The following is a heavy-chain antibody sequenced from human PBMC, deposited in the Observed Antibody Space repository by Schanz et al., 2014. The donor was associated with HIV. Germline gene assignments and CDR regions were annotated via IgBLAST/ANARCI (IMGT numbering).Heavy chain of an antibody. CDR1: GFTFDDYA. J-gene: IGHJ4*02. V-gene: IGHV3-9*01. CDR3: AKATNYYDSSGYFDY. CDR2: ISWNSGSI. Sequence: VQLVESGGGLVQPGRSLRLSCAASGFTFDDYAMHWVRQAPGKGLEWVSGISWNSGSIGYADSVKGRFTISRDNAKNSLYLQMNSLRAEDTALYYCAKATNYYDSSGYFDYWGQGTLVTVSS. D-gene: IGHD3-22*01.